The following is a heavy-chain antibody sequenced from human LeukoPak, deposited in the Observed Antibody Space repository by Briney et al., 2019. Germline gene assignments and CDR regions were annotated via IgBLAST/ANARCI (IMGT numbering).Heavy chain of an antibody. CDR3: ARQSYDSSGYPTTTDY. CDR2: IYYSGST. D-gene: IGHD3-22*01. CDR1: GGSISSYY. Sequence: SETLSLTCTVSGGSISSYYWSWIRQPPGKGLEWIGYIYYSGSTNYNPSLKSRVTISVDTSKNQFSMKLSSVTAADTAVYYCARQSYDSSGYPTTTDYWGQGTLVTVSS. J-gene: IGHJ4*02. V-gene: IGHV4-59*08.